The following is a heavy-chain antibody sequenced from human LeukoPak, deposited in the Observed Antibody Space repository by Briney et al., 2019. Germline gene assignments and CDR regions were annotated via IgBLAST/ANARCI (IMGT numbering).Heavy chain of an antibody. Sequence: GRSLRLSCAASGFTFSSYAMSWVRQAPGKGLEWVSAINSGGGTTYYADSVKGRFTISRDNSKNTLYLQMNSLRAEDMAVYYCAKDRSGSGSYYPDYWGQGTLVTVSS. V-gene: IGHV3-23*01. CDR1: GFTFSSYA. D-gene: IGHD3-10*01. J-gene: IGHJ4*02. CDR2: INSGGGTT. CDR3: AKDRSGSGSYYPDY.